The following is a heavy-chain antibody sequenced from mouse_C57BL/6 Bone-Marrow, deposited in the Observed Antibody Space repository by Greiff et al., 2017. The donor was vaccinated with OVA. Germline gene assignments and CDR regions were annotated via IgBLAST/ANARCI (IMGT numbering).Heavy chain of an antibody. D-gene: IGHD6-2*01. V-gene: IGHV1-81*01. CDR2: IYPRSGNT. Sequence: VQLQQSGAELARPGASVKLSCKASGYTFTSYGISWVQQRTGQGLEWIGEIYPRSGNTYYNEKFKGKATLTTDKSSSTAYMELRSLTSEDTAVYFCARTRCCGSLYYLDYWGQGTTLTVSS. CDR1: GYTFTSYG. J-gene: IGHJ2*01. CDR3: ARTRCCGSLYYLDY.